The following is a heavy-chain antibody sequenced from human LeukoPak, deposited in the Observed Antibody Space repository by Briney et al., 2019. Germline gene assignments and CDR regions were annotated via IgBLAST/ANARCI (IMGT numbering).Heavy chain of an antibody. V-gene: IGHV3-23*01. D-gene: IGHD3-9*01. CDR1: RFGVSTNY. CDR3: ARDEYDILTDYDY. Sequence: GGSLRLSCAIPRFGVSTNYMIWVRQAPGKGLEWVSTTSGSGSGTYYADSVKGRFTISRDNSKNTLYLQMNSLRAEDTAVYYCARDEYDILTDYDYWGQGILVTVSS. CDR2: TSGSGSGT. J-gene: IGHJ4*02.